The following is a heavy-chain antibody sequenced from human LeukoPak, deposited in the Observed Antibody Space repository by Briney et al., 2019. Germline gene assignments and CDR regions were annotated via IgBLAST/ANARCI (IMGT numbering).Heavy chain of an antibody. D-gene: IGHD1-26*01. V-gene: IGHV4-59*08. Sequence: PSETLSLTCTVSGASTSSHYWSWIRQPPGKGLEWIGYISYSGSTNYNPSLKSRVTMSVDTSRNQFSLRLSSLTAADTAVYYCARRPHSGSLDFWGQGFLVTVPS. CDR2: ISYSGST. CDR3: ARRPHSGSLDF. J-gene: IGHJ4*02. CDR1: GASTSSHY.